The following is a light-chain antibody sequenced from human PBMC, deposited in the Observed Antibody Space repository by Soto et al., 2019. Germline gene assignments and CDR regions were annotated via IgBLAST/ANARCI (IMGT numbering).Light chain of an antibody. V-gene: IGKV1-9*01. Sequence: IQLTQSRSSLSASVGDRVTITCRASQGISSYLAWYQQKPGKAPKLLIYAASTLESGVPSRFSGSGSGTDFTLTITRLQPEDFATYYCQQLNRFGQGTK. J-gene: IGKJ2*01. CDR2: AAS. CDR3: QQLNR. CDR1: QGISSY.